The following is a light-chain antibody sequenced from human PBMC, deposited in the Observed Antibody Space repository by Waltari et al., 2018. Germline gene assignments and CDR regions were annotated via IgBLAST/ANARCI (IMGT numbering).Light chain of an antibody. CDR2: KAS. CDR3: QQYNNISPLT. V-gene: IGKV1-5*03. CDR1: QRISTW. Sequence: DIQMTQSPSTLSASVGDRVTITCRASQRISTWLAWYQHKPGKAPKLLIYKASSLLSGVPSRFSGSGSGTEFTLTISSLQPDDFATYYCQQYNNISPLTFGPGTKVDIK. J-gene: IGKJ3*01.